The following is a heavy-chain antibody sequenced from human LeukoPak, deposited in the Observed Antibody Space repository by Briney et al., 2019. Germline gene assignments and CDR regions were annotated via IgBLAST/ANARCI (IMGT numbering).Heavy chain of an antibody. CDR3: ASPKGHAFDI. J-gene: IGHJ3*02. V-gene: IGHV3-30*03. CDR1: GFTFSSYG. CDR2: ISYDGSNK. Sequence: GGSLRLSCAASGFTFSSYGMHWVRQAPGKGLEWLAVISYDGSNKYYADSVKGRFTISRDNSKNTLYLQMNSLRAEDTAVYYCASPKGHAFDIWGQGTMVTVSS.